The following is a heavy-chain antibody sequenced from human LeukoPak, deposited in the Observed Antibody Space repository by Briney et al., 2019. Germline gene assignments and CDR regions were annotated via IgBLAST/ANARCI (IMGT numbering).Heavy chain of an antibody. CDR3: AKRAYDILTGYYAELDY. CDR2: ISGSGGST. Sequence: PGGSLRLSCAASGFTFSSYAMSWVRQAPGKGLEWVSAISGSGGSTYYADSVKGRFTISRDNSKNTLYLQMNSLRAEDTAVYYCAKRAYDILTGYYAELDYWGQGTLVTVSS. J-gene: IGHJ4*02. V-gene: IGHV3-23*01. CDR1: GFTFSSYA. D-gene: IGHD3-9*01.